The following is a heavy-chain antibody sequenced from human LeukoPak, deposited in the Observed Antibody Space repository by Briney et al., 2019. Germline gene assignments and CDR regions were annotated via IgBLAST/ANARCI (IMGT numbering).Heavy chain of an antibody. D-gene: IGHD3-10*02. CDR2: MSSSDDGR. J-gene: IGHJ6*04. V-gene: IGHV3-23*01. CDR1: GFTFSDYY. CDR3: AELGITMIGGV. Sequence: GGSLRLSCAASGFTFSDYYMSWIRQAPGKGLEWVSAMSSSDDGRYYAASVRGRFTISRDTSRSTLYLQMNSLRAEDAAVYYCAELGITMIGGVWGKGTTVTISS.